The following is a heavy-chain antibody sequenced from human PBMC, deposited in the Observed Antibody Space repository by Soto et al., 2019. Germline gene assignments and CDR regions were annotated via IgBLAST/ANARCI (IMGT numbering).Heavy chain of an antibody. CDR1: GYIFVNYG. V-gene: IGHV1-18*01. CDR2: ISPYSGNT. D-gene: IGHD3-16*01. Sequence: QVQLVQSGDEVRKPGSSVKVSCKASGYIFVNYGIAWVRQAPGQGLEWMGWISPYSGNTHYASKVQGRLTMTTDTSTSSAYMGLRCLTPIDPVVYYCAMVDNYVTPTLQDVWRQGTTVTVSS. CDR3: AMVDNYVTPTLQDV. J-gene: IGHJ6*02.